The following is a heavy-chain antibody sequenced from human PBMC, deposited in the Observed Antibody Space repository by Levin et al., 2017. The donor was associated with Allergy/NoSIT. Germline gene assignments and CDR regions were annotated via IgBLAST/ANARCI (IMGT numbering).Heavy chain of an antibody. CDR3: AREHYYQMDV. J-gene: IGHJ6*02. CDR2: IRNTGGT. V-gene: IGHV3-53*01. Sequence: GGSLRLSCEASGFSVNSYYMNWVRQAQGRGLEWVSLIRNTGGTEYADSVKGRFTISRDNSKNTVYLQMDTLRVEDTAVYYCAREHYYQMDVWGQGTTVTVSS. CDR1: GFSVNSYY.